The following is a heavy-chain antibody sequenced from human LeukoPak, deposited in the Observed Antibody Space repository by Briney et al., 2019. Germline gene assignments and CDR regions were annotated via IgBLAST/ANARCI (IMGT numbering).Heavy chain of an antibody. J-gene: IGHJ6*03. V-gene: IGHV4-34*01. CDR1: GGSFSGYY. CDR3: ARLGYCSGGSCYSSYYYMDV. CDR2: INHSGST. D-gene: IGHD2-15*01. Sequence: SEPLSLTCAVYGGSFSGYYWSWIRPPPGKGLEWIGEINHSGSTNYNPSLKSRVTISLDTSKNQFSLKLSSVTAADTAVYYCARLGYCSGGSCYSSYYYMDVWGKGTTVTVSS.